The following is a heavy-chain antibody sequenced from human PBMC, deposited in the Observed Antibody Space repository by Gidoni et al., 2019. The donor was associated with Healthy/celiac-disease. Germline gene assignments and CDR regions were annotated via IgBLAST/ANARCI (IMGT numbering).Heavy chain of an antibody. CDR3: AREAAAGTKYFDY. Sequence: EVQLVESGGGLVQPGGSLRLSCAASGFTFSSYEMTWVRQAPGKGLEWVSYISSRGSTIYYADSVKGRFTISRDNAKNSLYLQMNSLRAEDTAVYYCAREAAAGTKYFDYWGQGTLVTVSS. V-gene: IGHV3-48*03. CDR1: GFTFSSYE. CDR2: ISSRGSTI. D-gene: IGHD6-13*01. J-gene: IGHJ4*02.